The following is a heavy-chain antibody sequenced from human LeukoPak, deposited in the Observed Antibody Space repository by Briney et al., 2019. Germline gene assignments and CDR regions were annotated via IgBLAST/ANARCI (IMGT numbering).Heavy chain of an antibody. Sequence: GRSLRLSCAASGFTFSSYAMHWVRQAPGKGLEWVAVISYDGNNKYYADSVKGRFTISRDNPKNTLYLQMNSLRAEDTALYYCATLPTWGQGTLVTVSS. CDR2: ISYDGNNK. CDR1: GFTFSSYA. D-gene: IGHD4-17*01. V-gene: IGHV3-30-3*01. J-gene: IGHJ4*02. CDR3: ATLPT.